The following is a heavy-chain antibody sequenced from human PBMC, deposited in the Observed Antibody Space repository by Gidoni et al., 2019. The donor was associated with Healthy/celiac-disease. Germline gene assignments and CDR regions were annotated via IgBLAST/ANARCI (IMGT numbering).Heavy chain of an antibody. J-gene: IGHJ5*02. D-gene: IGHD1-1*01. CDR1: GGSISSYY. Sequence: QVQLQESGPGLVKPSATLSLTCTVSGGSISSYYWSWIRQPPGKGLEWIGYIYYSGSTNYNPSLKSRVTISVDTSKNQFSLKLSSVTAADTAVYYCARGGVENWFDPWGQGTLVTVSS. CDR2: IYYSGST. CDR3: ARGGVENWFDP. V-gene: IGHV4-59*01.